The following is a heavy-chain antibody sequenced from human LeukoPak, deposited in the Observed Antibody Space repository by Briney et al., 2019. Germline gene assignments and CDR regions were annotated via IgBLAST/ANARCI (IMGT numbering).Heavy chain of an antibody. CDR1: GVSISSCY. D-gene: IGHD3-22*01. CDR2: IYYSGST. Sequence: SETLSLTCTVSGVSISSCYWSWIRQPPGKGLEWIGYIYYSGSTNYNPSLKSRVTISVDTSKNQFSLKLSSVTAADTAVYYCARGADYYDSTAFDYWGQGTLVTVSS. CDR3: ARGADYYDSTAFDY. J-gene: IGHJ4*02. V-gene: IGHV4-59*01.